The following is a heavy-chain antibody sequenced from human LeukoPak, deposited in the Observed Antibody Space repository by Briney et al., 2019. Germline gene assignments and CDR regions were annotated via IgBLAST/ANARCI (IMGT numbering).Heavy chain of an antibody. V-gene: IGHV3-30*18. CDR3: AKDLTSSFDY. CDR1: GFTFSSYG. J-gene: IGHJ4*02. CDR2: ISYDGSNK. Sequence: PGGSLRLSCAASGFTFSSYGMHWVRQAPGKGLEWVAVISYDGSNKYYADSVKGRFTISRDNSKYTLYLQMNSLRAEDTAVYYCAKDLTSSFDYWGQGTLVTVSS. D-gene: IGHD6-6*01.